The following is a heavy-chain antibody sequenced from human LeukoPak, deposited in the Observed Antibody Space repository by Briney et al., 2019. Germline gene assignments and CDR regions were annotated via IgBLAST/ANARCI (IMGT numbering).Heavy chain of an antibody. J-gene: IGHJ4*02. CDR1: GFTFSDYY. V-gene: IGHV3-69-1*01. Sequence: PGGSLRLSCAASGFTFSDYYMNWVPQAPGKGLEWVSSISSSSTIYYADSVKGRFTISRDNAKNSLYLQMNSLRAEDTALYYCAKDIATGNRLYYFDYWGQGTLVTVSS. CDR3: AKDIATGNRLYYFDY. D-gene: IGHD1-14*01. CDR2: ISSSSTI.